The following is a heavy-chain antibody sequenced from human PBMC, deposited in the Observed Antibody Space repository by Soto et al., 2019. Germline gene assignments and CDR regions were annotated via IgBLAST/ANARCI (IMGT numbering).Heavy chain of an antibody. CDR2: IIPIFGTA. Sequence: SVKVSCKASGGTFSSYAISWVRQAPGQGLEWMGGIIPIFGTANYAQKFQGRVTITADESTSTAYMELSSLRSEDTAVYYCAREDCSSTSCYTGDYYYYYGMDVWGQGTTVTVSS. D-gene: IGHD2-2*02. CDR1: GGTFSSYA. CDR3: AREDCSSTSCYTGDYYYYYGMDV. J-gene: IGHJ6*02. V-gene: IGHV1-69*13.